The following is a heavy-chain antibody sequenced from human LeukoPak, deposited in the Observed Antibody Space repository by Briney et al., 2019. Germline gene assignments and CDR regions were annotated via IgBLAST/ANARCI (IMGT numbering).Heavy chain of an antibody. D-gene: IGHD1-1*01. Sequence: GGSLRLSCVTSGFTFSSYGMSWVRQAPGKGLEWVAVIWYDGSNKYYADSVKGRFTISRDNSKNTLYLQMNSLRAEDTAVYYCARDRPTGNAFDYWGQGTLVTVSS. CDR1: GFTFSSYG. J-gene: IGHJ4*02. CDR3: ARDRPTGNAFDY. V-gene: IGHV3-33*08. CDR2: IWYDGSNK.